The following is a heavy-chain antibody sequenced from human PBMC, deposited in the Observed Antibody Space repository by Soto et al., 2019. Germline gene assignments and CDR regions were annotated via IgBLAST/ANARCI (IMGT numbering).Heavy chain of an antibody. CDR3: ASGGSTVTREFDY. CDR1: AYTFTCFY. D-gene: IGHD4-17*01. Sequence: XSVKVSCKGSAYTFTCFYMHWVRQAPGQGLEWMGWINPNSGDTEYAQNFQGWVTMTRDTSISTAYMELSRLKSDDTAVYYCASGGSTVTREFDYWGQGSLVTVSS. V-gene: IGHV1-2*04. CDR2: INPNSGDT. J-gene: IGHJ4*02.